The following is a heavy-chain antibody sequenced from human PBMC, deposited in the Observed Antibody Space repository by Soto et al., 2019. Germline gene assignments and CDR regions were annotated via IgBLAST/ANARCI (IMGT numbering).Heavy chain of an antibody. CDR3: VTRSRALQSSPPRLDS. D-gene: IGHD4-4*01. J-gene: IGHJ4*02. CDR1: GLTFSGYG. Sequence: EVQLLESGGGLVQPGGSLRLSCAASGLTFSGYGMSWVRQAPGTGLEWVSAISGSGSTTYYADSVKGRFTISRDDSKNILFLQMSSLRAEDTAVYYWVTRSRALQSSPPRLDSWGQGALRTVSS. V-gene: IGHV3-23*01. CDR2: ISGSGSTT.